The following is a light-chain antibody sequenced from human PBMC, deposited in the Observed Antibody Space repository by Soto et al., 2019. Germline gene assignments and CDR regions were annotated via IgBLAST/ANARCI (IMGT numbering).Light chain of an antibody. V-gene: IGKV1-5*01. Sequence: DIQMTQSPSTLSASVGDSVTITCRASQSISNWLAWYQVKPGKAPKVLIYDASTLQRGVPSRFSGTGSGTEFTLPISSLQPDDFATYYCQQWTFGQGTKVEVK. CDR3: QQWT. CDR2: DAS. J-gene: IGKJ1*01. CDR1: QSISNW.